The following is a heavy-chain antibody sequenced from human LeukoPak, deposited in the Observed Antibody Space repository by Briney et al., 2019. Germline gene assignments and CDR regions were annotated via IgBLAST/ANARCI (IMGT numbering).Heavy chain of an antibody. V-gene: IGHV5-51*01. CDR3: ARPRGHSGLGPFDY. D-gene: IGHD5-12*01. CDR1: GYSFTSYW. J-gene: IGHJ4*02. CDR2: IYPGDSDT. Sequence: GESLKISCKGSGYSFTSYWIGWVRQMPGKGLXXXXIIYPGDSDTRYSPSFQGQVTISADKSISTAYLQWSSLKASDTAMYYCARPRGHSGLGPFDYWGQGTLVTVSS.